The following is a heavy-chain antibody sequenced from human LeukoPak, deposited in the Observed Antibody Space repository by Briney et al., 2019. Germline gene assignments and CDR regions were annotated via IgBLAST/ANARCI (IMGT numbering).Heavy chain of an antibody. CDR1: GFTFSTYA. D-gene: IGHD5-18*01. CDR2: ISGRGDST. CDR3: ASNERRGYTYGYFDY. Sequence: GGSLRLSCRTSGFTFSTYAMSWVRQAPGKGLEWVSPISGRGDSTYYADSVRGRFTISRDNSKNTLYLQISGLRVEDTAVYYCASNERRGYTYGYFDYWGQGTLVTVSS. J-gene: IGHJ4*02. V-gene: IGHV3-23*01.